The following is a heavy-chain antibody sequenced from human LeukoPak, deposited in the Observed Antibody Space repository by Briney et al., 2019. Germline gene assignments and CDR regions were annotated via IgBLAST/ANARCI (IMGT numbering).Heavy chain of an antibody. CDR1: GYTFTSYY. J-gene: IGHJ5*02. V-gene: IGHV1-46*01. CDR2: INPSGGST. CDR3: ARGRGDCSSTSCQINWFDP. Sequence: ASVKVSCKASGYTFTSYYMHWVRQAPGQGLEWMGIINPSGGSTSYAQKFQGRVTMTRDTSTSTVYMELSSLRSEDTAVYYCARGRGDCSSTSCQINWFDPWGQGTLVTVSS. D-gene: IGHD2-2*01.